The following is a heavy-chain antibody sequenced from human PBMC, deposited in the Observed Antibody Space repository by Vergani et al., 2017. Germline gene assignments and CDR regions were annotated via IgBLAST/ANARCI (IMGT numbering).Heavy chain of an antibody. J-gene: IGHJ4*02. CDR2: IDPSDLYT. CDR3: AKAPLVVVAATHFDY. Sequence: EVQLVQSGAEVKKPGESLRISCKGSGYSFTSYWISWVRQMPGKGLEWMGRIDPSDLYTNYSPSFQGHVTISADKSISTAYLQWSSLKASDTAMYYCAKAPLVVVAATHFDYWGQGTLVTVSS. D-gene: IGHD2-15*01. CDR1: GYSFTSYW. V-gene: IGHV5-10-1*03.